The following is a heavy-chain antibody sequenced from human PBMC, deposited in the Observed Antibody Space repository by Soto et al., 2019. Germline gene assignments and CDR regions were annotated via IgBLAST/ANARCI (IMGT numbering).Heavy chain of an antibody. D-gene: IGHD2-15*01. CDR2: ISWNSGSI. Sequence: EVQLVESGGGLVQPGRSLRLSCAASGFTFDDYAMHWVRQAPGKGLEWVSGISWNSGSIGYADSVKGRFTISRDNAKNSLYLQMNSLRAEDTALYYCAKDLGYCSGGSCPAGGWGQGTLVTVSS. V-gene: IGHV3-9*01. CDR1: GFTFDDYA. CDR3: AKDLGYCSGGSCPAGG. J-gene: IGHJ4*02.